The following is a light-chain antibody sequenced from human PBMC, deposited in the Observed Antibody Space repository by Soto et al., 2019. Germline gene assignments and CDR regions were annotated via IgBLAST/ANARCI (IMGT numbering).Light chain of an antibody. CDR3: SSYAGGIKWV. V-gene: IGLV2-8*01. CDR1: SSDVGGHNY. Sequence: QSALTQPASVSGSPGQSITISCTGTSSDVGGHNYVSWYQQHPGTAPKLMIYEVSKRPSGVPDRFSGSKSGNTASLTVSGLQAEDEADYYCSSYAGGIKWVFGGGTKLTVL. CDR2: EVS. J-gene: IGLJ3*02.